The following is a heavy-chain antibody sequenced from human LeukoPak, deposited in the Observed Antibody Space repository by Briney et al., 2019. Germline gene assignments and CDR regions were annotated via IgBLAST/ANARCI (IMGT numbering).Heavy chain of an antibody. V-gene: IGHV4-34*01. Sequence: SETLSLTCAVYGGSFSGYYWSWIRQPPGQGLEWIGEINHSGSTNYNPSLKSRVTISVDTSKNQFSLKLSSVTAADTAVYYCARGQGYYYGSGSHNRFDYWGQGTLVTVSS. CDR1: GGSFSGYY. D-gene: IGHD3-10*01. J-gene: IGHJ4*02. CDR3: ARGQGYYYGSGSHNRFDY. CDR2: INHSGST.